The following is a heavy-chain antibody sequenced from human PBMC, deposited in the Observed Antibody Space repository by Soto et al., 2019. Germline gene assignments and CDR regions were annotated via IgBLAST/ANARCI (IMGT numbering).Heavy chain of an antibody. CDR1: GFTFSNDW. D-gene: IGHD6-19*01. V-gene: IGHV3-7*03. CDR3: ARSLGWRDAFDI. CDR2: IKQDGREK. Sequence: EVQVVESGGALVQPGGSLRLSCAASGFTFSNDWMTWVRQAPGKGLEWVANIKQDGREKYYVDSVKGRFTISRDNAKNSLYLQMNSVRAEDTAVYFCARSLGWRDAFDIWGQGTMVTVSS. J-gene: IGHJ3*02.